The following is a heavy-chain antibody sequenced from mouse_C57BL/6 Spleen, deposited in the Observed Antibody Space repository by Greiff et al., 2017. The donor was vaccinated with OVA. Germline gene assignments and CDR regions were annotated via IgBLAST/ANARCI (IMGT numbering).Heavy chain of an antibody. Sequence: VQRVESGPGLVAPSQSLSITCTVCGGVVAGDGISWVCTRPLNLREWLGVIWTFVGTNYNSALKSRLSISKDNSKSQVFLKMNSLQTDDTARYYCARNRGDYWGQGTTLTVSS. CDR2: IWTFVGT. V-gene: IGHV2-9-1*01. J-gene: IGHJ2*01. CDR1: GGVVAGDG. D-gene: IGHD3-1*01. CDR3: ARNRGDY.